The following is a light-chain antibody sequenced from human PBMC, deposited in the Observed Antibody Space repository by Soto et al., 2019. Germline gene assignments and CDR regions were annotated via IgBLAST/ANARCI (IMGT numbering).Light chain of an antibody. CDR1: ESVSSH. CDR3: QQRADWPIT. CDR2: DSS. Sequence: EIVMTQSPATLSVSPGQRATLSCRASESVSSHLAWYQQKPGQAPRLLIYDSSTRATGIPARFSGSGSGTDFTLTISRLEPEDFAVYFCQQRADWPITFGQGTRLEIK. J-gene: IGKJ5*01. V-gene: IGKV3-11*01.